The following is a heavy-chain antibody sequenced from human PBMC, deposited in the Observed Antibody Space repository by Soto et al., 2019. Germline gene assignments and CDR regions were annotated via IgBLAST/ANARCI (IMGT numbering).Heavy chain of an antibody. D-gene: IGHD2-15*01. CDR3: ARVADGDGDNSRYRHLDY. V-gene: IGHV3-7*04. Sequence: EVQLVESGGGLVQPGGSLRLSCAASGFTFSRYWMSWVRQAPGKGLEWVADIKKDASEKYYVDSVKGRFTISRDNAKNSLFLQVNSLKAVDTAVYYCARVADGDGDNSRYRHLDYWGQGTLVTVSS. CDR2: IKKDASEK. CDR1: GFTFSRYW. J-gene: IGHJ4*02.